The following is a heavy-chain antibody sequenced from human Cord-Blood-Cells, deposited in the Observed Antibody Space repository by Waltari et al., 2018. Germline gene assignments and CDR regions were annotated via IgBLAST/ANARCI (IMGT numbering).Heavy chain of an antibody. CDR3: ARGKAAAGADY. CDR1: GYSISSGYY. D-gene: IGHD6-13*01. V-gene: IGHV4-38-2*01. J-gene: IGHJ4*02. Sequence: QVQLQESGPGLVKPSETLSLTCAVSGYSISSGYYWGWIRQPPGKGPEWIGSIYHSGSTYYNPSLKSRVTISVDTSKNQFSLKLSSVTAADTAVYYCARGKAAAGADYWGQGTLVTVSS. CDR2: IYHSGST.